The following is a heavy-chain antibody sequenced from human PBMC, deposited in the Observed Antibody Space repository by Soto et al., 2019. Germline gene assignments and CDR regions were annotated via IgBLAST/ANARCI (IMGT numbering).Heavy chain of an antibody. CDR1: GYTFTSYG. Sequence: GASVKVSCKASGYTFTSYGISWVRQAPGQGLEWMGWISAYNGNTNYAQKLQGRVTMTTDTSTSTAYMELRSLRSDDTAVYYCARDKELYYYDSSGYYYAPNFDYWGQGTLVTVSS. CDR3: ARDKELYYYDSSGYYYAPNFDY. CDR2: ISAYNGNT. J-gene: IGHJ4*02. V-gene: IGHV1-18*01. D-gene: IGHD3-22*01.